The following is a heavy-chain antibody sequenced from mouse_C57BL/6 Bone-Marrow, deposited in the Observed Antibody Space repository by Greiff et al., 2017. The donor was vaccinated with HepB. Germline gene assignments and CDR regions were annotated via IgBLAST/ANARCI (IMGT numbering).Heavy chain of an antibody. Sequence: QVQLQQSGAELVRPGASVTLSCKASGYTFTDYEMHWVKQTPVHSLEWIGAIDPETGGTAYNQKFKGKAILTADKSSSTAYMELRSLTSEDSAVYYCTRKYYYGSSYDYWGQGTLVTVSA. CDR2: IDPETGGT. D-gene: IGHD1-1*01. CDR1: GYTFTDYE. J-gene: IGHJ3*01. CDR3: TRKYYYGSSYDY. V-gene: IGHV1-15*01.